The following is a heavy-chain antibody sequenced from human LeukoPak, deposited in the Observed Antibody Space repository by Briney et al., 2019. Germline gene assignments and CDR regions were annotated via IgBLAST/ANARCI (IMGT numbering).Heavy chain of an antibody. Sequence: ASVKVSCKASGYSFTEYGINWVRQAPGQGFEWMGWISAYNGNTNFAPKFQDRVIMTTDTSTSTAYMELRSLRSDDTAVYFCARSGYYFVGFDYWGQGTLVTVSS. V-gene: IGHV1-18*04. J-gene: IGHJ4*02. CDR1: GYSFTEYG. D-gene: IGHD3-22*01. CDR3: ARSGYYFVGFDY. CDR2: ISAYNGNT.